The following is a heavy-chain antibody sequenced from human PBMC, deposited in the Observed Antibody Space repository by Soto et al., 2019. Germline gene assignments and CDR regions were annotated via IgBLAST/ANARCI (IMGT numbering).Heavy chain of an antibody. CDR1: GFIFRNYA. J-gene: IGHJ3*01. V-gene: IGHV3-23*01. CDR3: AKDRLSGNSVWDPFDV. CDR2: IHGDSSGT. Sequence: PGGSLRLSCAASGFIFRNYAMSWVRQAPGKGLEWVSGIHGDSSGTFYTDSVKGRFTMSRDNSNLYLQMNSLRADDTATYYCAKDRLSGNSVWDPFDVWGHGTVVTVSS. D-gene: IGHD1-26*01.